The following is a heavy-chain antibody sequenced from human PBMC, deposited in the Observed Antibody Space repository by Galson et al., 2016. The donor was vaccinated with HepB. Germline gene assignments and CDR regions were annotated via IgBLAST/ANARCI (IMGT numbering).Heavy chain of an antibody. V-gene: IGHV4/OR15-8*02. Sequence: SETLSLTCDVSGDFISSSNWWSWVRQSPGKGLEWIGEIYHNGNTNYNPSLKGRATMSIDKSKNNFSLKVTSVTAADTAIYYCARCEFGDPFDYWGQGTLVTVSS. J-gene: IGHJ4*02. D-gene: IGHD4-17*01. CDR3: ARCEFGDPFDY. CDR1: GDFISSSNW. CDR2: IYHNGNT.